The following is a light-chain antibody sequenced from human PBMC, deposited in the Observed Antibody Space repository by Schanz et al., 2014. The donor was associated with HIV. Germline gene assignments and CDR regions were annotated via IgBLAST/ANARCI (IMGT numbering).Light chain of an antibody. CDR2: LNNDGSH. J-gene: IGLJ3*02. V-gene: IGLV4-69*01. CDR3: QTWGTGIRV. Sequence: QPVLTQSPSASASLGASVKLTCTLTSGHSNFAVAWHQQQPEKGPRYLMKLNNDGSHIKGDGIPDRFSGSSSGADRYLIISSLQSEDEADYYCQTWGTGIRVFGGGTKLTVL. CDR1: SGHSNFA.